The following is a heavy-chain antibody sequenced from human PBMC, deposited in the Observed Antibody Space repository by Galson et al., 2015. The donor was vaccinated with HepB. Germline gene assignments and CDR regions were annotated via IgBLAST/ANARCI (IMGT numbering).Heavy chain of an antibody. D-gene: IGHD1-1*01. CDR1: GYTFTSYA. Sequence: SVKVSCKASGYTFTSYAMHWVRQAPGQRLEWMGWINAGNGNTKYSQKFQGRVTITRDTSASTAYMELSSLRSEDTAVYYCARDLPNAPYYYGMDVWGQGTTVTVSS. V-gene: IGHV1-3*01. CDR3: ARDLPNAPYYYGMDV. J-gene: IGHJ6*02. CDR2: INAGNGNT.